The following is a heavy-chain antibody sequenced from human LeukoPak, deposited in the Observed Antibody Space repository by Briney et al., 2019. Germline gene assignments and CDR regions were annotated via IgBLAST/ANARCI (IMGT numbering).Heavy chain of an antibody. V-gene: IGHV3-23*01. J-gene: IGHJ3*02. Sequence: PGGSLRLSCAASGFTFSSYAMSWVRQAPGKGLEWVSAISGSGGSTYYADSVKGRFTISKDNSKNTLYLQMNSLRAEDTAVYYCAKSKYCSSTSCSGDAFDIWGQGTMVTVSS. CDR1: GFTFSSYA. CDR3: AKSKYCSSTSCSGDAFDI. CDR2: ISGSGGST. D-gene: IGHD2-2*01.